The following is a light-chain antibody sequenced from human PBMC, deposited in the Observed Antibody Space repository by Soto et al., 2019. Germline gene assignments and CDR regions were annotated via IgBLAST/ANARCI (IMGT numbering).Light chain of an antibody. CDR3: MHGLESPQP. V-gene: IGKV2-28*01. Sequence: DIVMTQSPLSLPVTPGEPASISCRSSQSLLHNNGFNYLDWYLQKPGQSPQLLIYLGSNRATGVPDRFSGSGSGTDFTLKISRVEAEDVWVYYCMHGLESPQPYGQGTKVEIK. J-gene: IGKJ1*01. CDR1: QSLLHNNGFNY. CDR2: LGS.